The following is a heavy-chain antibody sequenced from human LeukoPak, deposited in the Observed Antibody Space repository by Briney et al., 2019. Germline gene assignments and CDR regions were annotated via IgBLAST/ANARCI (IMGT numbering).Heavy chain of an antibody. CDR1: GGSISSGGYS. Sequence: SETLSLTCAVSGGSISSGGYSWSWIRQPPGKGLEWIGYIYHSGSTYYNPTLKSRVTISVDTSKNQFSLTLTSVTAADTAVYYSARSIVGATTRLFDYWGQGTLVTVSS. CDR2: IYHSGST. CDR3: ARSIVGATTRLFDY. V-gene: IGHV4-30-2*01. D-gene: IGHD1-26*01. J-gene: IGHJ4*02.